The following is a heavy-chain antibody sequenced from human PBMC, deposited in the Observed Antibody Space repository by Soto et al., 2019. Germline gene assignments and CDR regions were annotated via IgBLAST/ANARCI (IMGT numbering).Heavy chain of an antibody. V-gene: IGHV3-30*18. Sequence: QVQLVESGGGAVQPGESLRLSCVASGFDFTYYAMHWVRQAPVKGLESVAVMSSDGSKIHHTDSVKGRFTISRDNSKNTLYLQMNSLRQEDTAVYFCAKDEGVGGTLGLFDYWGQGTLVSVSS. CDR1: GFDFTYYA. CDR2: MSSDGSKI. D-gene: IGHD1-26*01. CDR3: AKDEGVGGTLGLFDY. J-gene: IGHJ4*02.